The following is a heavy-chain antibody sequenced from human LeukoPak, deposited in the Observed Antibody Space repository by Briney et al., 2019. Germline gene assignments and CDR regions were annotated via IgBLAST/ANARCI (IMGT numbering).Heavy chain of an antibody. CDR1: GFTFSNAW. CDR2: IKSKTDGGTT. Sequence: PGGSLRLSCAASGFTFSNAWMSWVRQAPGKGLEWVGRIKSKTDGGTTDYAAPVKGRFTISRDDSKTTLYLQMNSLKTEDTAVYYCTTAFAEYYDYVWGSYRQGTDYWGQGTLVTVSS. D-gene: IGHD3-16*02. V-gene: IGHV3-15*01. J-gene: IGHJ4*02. CDR3: TTAFAEYYDYVWGSYRQGTDY.